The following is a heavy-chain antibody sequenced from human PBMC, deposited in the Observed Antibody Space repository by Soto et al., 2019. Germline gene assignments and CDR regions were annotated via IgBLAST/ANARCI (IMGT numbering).Heavy chain of an antibody. J-gene: IGHJ4*02. CDR3: ARTYYDFWSGYYTGGLDY. V-gene: IGHV4-39*01. CDR2: IYYSGIT. D-gene: IGHD3-3*01. CDR1: GGSISSSSYY. Sequence: SETLSLTCTVSGGSISSSSYYWGWIRQPPGKGLEWIGSIYYSGITYYNPSLKSRVTISVDTSKNQFSLKLSSVTAADTAVYYFARTYYDFWSGYYTGGLDYWGQGTLVTVSS.